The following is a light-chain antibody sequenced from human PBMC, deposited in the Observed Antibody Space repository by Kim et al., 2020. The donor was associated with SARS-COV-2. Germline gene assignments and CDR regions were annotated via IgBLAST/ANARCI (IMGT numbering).Light chain of an antibody. Sequence: QTATLTCTGNSNNVGNQGAAWLQQHQGHPPKLLSYRNNNRPSGISERLSASTSGNTASLTITGLQPEDEADYYCPAYDTSLSVWVFGGGTKLTVL. J-gene: IGLJ3*02. V-gene: IGLV10-54*01. CDR2: RNN. CDR3: PAYDTSLSVWV. CDR1: SNNVGNQG.